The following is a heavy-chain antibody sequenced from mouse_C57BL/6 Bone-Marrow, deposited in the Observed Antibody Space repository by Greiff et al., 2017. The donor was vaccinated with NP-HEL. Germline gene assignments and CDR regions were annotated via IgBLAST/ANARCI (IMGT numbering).Heavy chain of an antibody. CDR3: ARELTGTDWYFDV. CDR2: ISNGGGST. J-gene: IGHJ1*03. Sequence: DVMLVESGGGLVQPGGSLKLSCAASGFTFSDYYMYWVRQTPEKRLEWVAYISNGGGSTYYPDTVKGRFTISRDNAKNTLYLQMSRLKSEDTAMYYCARELTGTDWYFDVWGTGTTVTVSS. D-gene: IGHD4-1*01. V-gene: IGHV5-12*01. CDR1: GFTFSDYY.